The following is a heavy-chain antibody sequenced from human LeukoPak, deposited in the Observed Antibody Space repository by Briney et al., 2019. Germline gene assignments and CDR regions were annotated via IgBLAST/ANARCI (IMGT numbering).Heavy chain of an antibody. D-gene: IGHD6-19*01. J-gene: IGHJ4*02. CDR3: ARDGLGSSYSNGWYVY. CDR1: GGTFSSYA. V-gene: IGHV1-69*05. CDR2: IIPIFGTA. Sequence: SVNVSCKASGGTFSSYAISWVRQAPGQGLEWMGRIIPIFGTANYAQKFQGRVTIITDESTSTAYMDLSSLRSEDAAVYYCARDGLGSSYSNGWYVYWGQGTLVRVSS.